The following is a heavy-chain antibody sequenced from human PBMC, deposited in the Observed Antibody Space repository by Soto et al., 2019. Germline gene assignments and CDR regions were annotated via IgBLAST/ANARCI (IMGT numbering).Heavy chain of an antibody. Sequence: GASVKVSCKAPGGAFSSYAISWVRQAPGQGLEWMGGIIPIFGTANYAQKFQGRVTITADESTSTAYMELSSLRSEDTAVYYCARRRDFWSGYQVAIDIWGQGTMVTVSS. CDR2: IIPIFGTA. CDR3: ARRRDFWSGYQVAIDI. V-gene: IGHV1-69*13. D-gene: IGHD3-3*01. J-gene: IGHJ3*02. CDR1: GGAFSSYA.